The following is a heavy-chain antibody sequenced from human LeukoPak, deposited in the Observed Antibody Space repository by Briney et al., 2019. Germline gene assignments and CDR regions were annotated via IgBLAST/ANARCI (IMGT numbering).Heavy chain of an antibody. D-gene: IGHD3-3*01. CDR3: ARDGDTIFGGYYYYMDV. CDR2: IYYSGST. J-gene: IGHJ6*03. Sequence: SETLSLTCTVSGGSISSSSYYWGWIRQPPGKGLEWIGSIYYSGSTYYNPSLKSRVTISVDTSKNQFSLKLSSVTAADTALYYCARDGDTIFGGYYYYMDVWGKGTTVTVSS. V-gene: IGHV4-39*07. CDR1: GGSISSSSYY.